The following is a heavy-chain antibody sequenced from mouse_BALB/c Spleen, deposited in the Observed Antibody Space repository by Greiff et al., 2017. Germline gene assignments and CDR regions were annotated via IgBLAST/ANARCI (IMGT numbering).Heavy chain of an antibody. CDR1: GFTFSSST. J-gene: IGHJ2*01. V-gene: IGHV5-12-2*01. D-gene: IGHD3-1*01. CDR3: ARHLGYYFDY. Sequence: EVQLVESGGGLVQPGGSLKLSCAASGFTFSSSTMSWVRQTPEKRLEWVAYISNGGGSTYYPDTVKGRFTISRDNAKNTLYLQMSSLKSEDTAMYYCARHLGYYFDYWGQGTTLTVSS. CDR2: ISNGGGST.